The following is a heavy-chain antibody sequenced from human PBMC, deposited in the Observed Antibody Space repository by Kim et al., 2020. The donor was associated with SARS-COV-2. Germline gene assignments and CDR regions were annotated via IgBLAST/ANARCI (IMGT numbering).Heavy chain of an antibody. V-gene: IGHV1-24*01. CDR3: ATGPITMVRGVDYGMDV. D-gene: IGHD3-10*01. Sequence: ASVKVSCKVSGYTLTELSMHWVRQAPGKGLEWMGGFDPEDGETIYAQKFQGRVTMTEDTSTDTAYMELSSLRSEDTAVYYCATGPITMVRGVDYGMDVWGQGTTVTVSS. J-gene: IGHJ6*02. CDR2: FDPEDGET. CDR1: GYTLTELS.